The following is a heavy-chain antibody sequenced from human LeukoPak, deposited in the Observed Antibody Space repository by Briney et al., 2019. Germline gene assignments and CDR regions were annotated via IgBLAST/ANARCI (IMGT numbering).Heavy chain of an antibody. J-gene: IGHJ6*04. V-gene: IGHV3-23*01. CDR1: GFIFSSYA. D-gene: IGHD2-2*01. CDR3: ATRYCSIAACRASSYKCMDD. CDR2: ISGSGGST. Sequence: PGGSLRLSCAASGFIFSSYAMSWVRQAPGKGLEWVSAISGSGGSTYYADSVKGRFTISRDTSKNTLYLQMNSLRAEDTAVYYCATRYCSIAACRASSYKCMDDWGKGTTVIVSS.